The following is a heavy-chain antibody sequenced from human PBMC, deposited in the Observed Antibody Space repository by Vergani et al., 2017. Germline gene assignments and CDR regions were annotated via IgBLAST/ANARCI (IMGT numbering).Heavy chain of an antibody. CDR1: GFIFSDHY. CDR2: IRNISNGYTT. CDR3: ARGETGVTDPIEMIFDA. V-gene: IGHV3-72*01. Sequence: EVQLEQSGGALVQPAGTLRLSCAVSGFIFSDHYVDWVCHRPGTGLVWGGRIRNISNGYTTEFAASVNGRFSIWRDDSKRSVFRQLNGLKTDDTAVYFCARGETGVTDPIEMIFDAWGQGTLVTVSS. D-gene: IGHD2-21*02. J-gene: IGHJ5*02.